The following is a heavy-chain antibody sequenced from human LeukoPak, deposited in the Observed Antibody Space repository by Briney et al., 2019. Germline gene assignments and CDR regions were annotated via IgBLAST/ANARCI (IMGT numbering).Heavy chain of an antibody. V-gene: IGHV4-39*07. CDR1: GDSISSDGYY. D-gene: IGHD3-10*01. Sequence: KTSETLSLTCTVSGDSISSDGYYWSWIRQPPGKGLEWIGEINHSGSTSYNPSLKSRVTISVDTSKNQFSLKLSSVTAADTAVYYCARDYYYWGQGTLVTVSS. CDR3: ARDYYY. J-gene: IGHJ4*02. CDR2: INHSGST.